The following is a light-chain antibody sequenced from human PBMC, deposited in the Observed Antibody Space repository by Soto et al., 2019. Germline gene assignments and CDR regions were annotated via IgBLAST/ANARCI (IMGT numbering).Light chain of an antibody. CDR2: DVS. CDR1: SSDVGGYNY. Sequence: QSVLTQPASVSGSPGQSITISCTGTSSDVGGYNYVSWYQQHPGKAPKLMIYDVSNRPSGVSNRFSGSKSGNTASLTISGLQAEDEADYYCSSYKSSSTLPYVFGTGTKVTV. V-gene: IGLV2-14*01. CDR3: SSYKSSSTLPYV. J-gene: IGLJ1*01.